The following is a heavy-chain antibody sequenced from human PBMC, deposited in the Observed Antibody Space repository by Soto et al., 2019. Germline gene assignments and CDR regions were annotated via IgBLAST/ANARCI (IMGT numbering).Heavy chain of an antibody. V-gene: IGHV3-73*02. Sequence: EVQLVESGGGLVQPGGSLKLSCAVSGSTFSGSAMHWVRQASGNGLEWVGRIRSKLNNYATVYDASVEGRFTISRDDSKNTAYLQLNSLKTEDTAMYYCARQFHYDSWGSTTDAFDIWGQGTMVTVSS. CDR3: ARQFHYDSWGSTTDAFDI. CDR1: GSTFSGSA. CDR2: IRSKLNNYAT. J-gene: IGHJ3*02. D-gene: IGHD3-22*01.